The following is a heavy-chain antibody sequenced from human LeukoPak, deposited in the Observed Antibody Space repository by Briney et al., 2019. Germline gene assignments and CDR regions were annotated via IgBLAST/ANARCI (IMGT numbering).Heavy chain of an antibody. D-gene: IGHD3-22*01. CDR3: ARVRADYYDSSGSKRGWFDP. J-gene: IGHJ5*02. V-gene: IGHV3-20*04. CDR1: GFTFDDYG. Sequence: PGGSLRLSCAASGFTFDDYGMSWVRPAPGKGLEWVAGINWNGGSTGYADSVKGRFTISRDNAKNTRYLQMNSLRAEDTALYYCARVRADYYDSSGSKRGWFDPWGQGTLVTVSS. CDR2: INWNGGST.